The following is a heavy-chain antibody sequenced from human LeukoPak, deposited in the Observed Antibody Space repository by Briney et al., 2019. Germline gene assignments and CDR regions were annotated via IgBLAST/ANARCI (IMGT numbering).Heavy chain of an antibody. V-gene: IGHV1-18*01. Sequence: ASVKVSCKASGGTFSSYAISWVRQAPGQGLEWMGWISAYNGNTNYAQKLQGRVTMTTDTSTSTAYMELRSLRSDDTAVYYCAREYSGSYYFDYWGQGTLVTVSS. D-gene: IGHD1-26*01. J-gene: IGHJ4*02. CDR1: GGTFSSYA. CDR3: AREYSGSYYFDY. CDR2: ISAYNGNT.